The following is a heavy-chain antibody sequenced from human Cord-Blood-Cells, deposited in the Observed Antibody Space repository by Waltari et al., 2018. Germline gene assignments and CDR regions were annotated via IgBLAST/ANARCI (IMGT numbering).Heavy chain of an antibody. CDR1: GGSISSGSYY. V-gene: IGHV4-61*09. Sequence: VQLQESGPGLVKPSQTLSLTCTVSGGSISSGSYYWSWIRQPAGKGLDWIGYIYTSGSTNSNPSLKRRVPISLDTSNIPFALKLISVTVADTAVYYCARRPFWSGYYFDYCGHVTLVTVSS. D-gene: IGHD3-3*01. CDR2: IYTSGST. J-gene: IGHJ4*01. CDR3: ARRPFWSGYYFDY.